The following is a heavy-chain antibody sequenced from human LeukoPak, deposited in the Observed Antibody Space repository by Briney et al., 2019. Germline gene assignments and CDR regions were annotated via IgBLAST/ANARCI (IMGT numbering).Heavy chain of an antibody. D-gene: IGHD3-22*01. V-gene: IGHV1-69*05. Sequence: SVKVSCKASGGTSSSYAITWVRQAPGQGFECMGGIIPMTRTPNYAQKFQGRVTITTDESTHTAYMELRSLRSEDSAVYYCAREGAEYYYDSSGYYDYWGQGTLVTVSS. J-gene: IGHJ4*02. CDR3: AREGAEYYYDSSGYYDY. CDR2: IIPMTRTP. CDR1: GGTSSSYA.